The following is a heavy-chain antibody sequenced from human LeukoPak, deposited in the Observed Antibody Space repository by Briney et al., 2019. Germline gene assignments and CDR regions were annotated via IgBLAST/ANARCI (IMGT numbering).Heavy chain of an antibody. J-gene: IGHJ4*02. V-gene: IGHV3-66*01. CDR1: GFTVSSNY. CDR3: AGDRVRGKLDY. Sequence: GGSLRLSCAASGFTVSSNYMSWVRQAPGKGLEWVSVIYSGGSTYYAGSVKGRFTISRDNSKNTLYLQMNSLRAEDTAVYYCAGDRVRGKLDYWGQGILVTVSS. D-gene: IGHD3-10*01. CDR2: IYSGGST.